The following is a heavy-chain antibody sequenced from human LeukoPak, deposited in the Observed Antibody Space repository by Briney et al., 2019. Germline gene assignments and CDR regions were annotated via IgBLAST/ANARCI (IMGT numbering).Heavy chain of an antibody. J-gene: IGHJ4*02. V-gene: IGHV1-18*01. CDR1: GYIFINYG. CDR3: AKTRDTVLNEY. CDR2: ISPYNGHT. D-gene: IGHD3-10*01. Sequence: ASVKVSCKASGYIFINYGISWARQAPGQGLEWMGWISPYNGHTNYEPNLQDRLTMTTDTSTSTAYMELRSLTSDDTAVYYCAKTRDTVLNEYWGQGTLVTVSS.